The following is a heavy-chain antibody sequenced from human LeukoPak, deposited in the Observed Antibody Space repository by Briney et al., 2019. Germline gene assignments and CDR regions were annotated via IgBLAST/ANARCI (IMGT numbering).Heavy chain of an antibody. Sequence: GGSLRLSCGASGFSFNTYEMNWVRQAPGKGLEWVSYIGPSGSPIAYADSVKGRFTISRDNAKNSLYLQMTSLRAEDTAVYYCAGELWFGELDAFDIWGQGTMVTVSS. D-gene: IGHD3-10*01. CDR2: IGPSGSPI. J-gene: IGHJ3*02. CDR3: AGELWFGELDAFDI. CDR1: GFSFNTYE. V-gene: IGHV3-48*03.